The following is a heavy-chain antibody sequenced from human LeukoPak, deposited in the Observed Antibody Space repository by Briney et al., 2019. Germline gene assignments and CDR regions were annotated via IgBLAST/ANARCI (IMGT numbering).Heavy chain of an antibody. D-gene: IGHD4-17*01. CDR3: ARGTYGYYMDV. CDR2: IYRSGST. Sequence: PSETLSLACSGSNYSISNSLYWGWLRQPPGKGLEWIGSIYRSGSTFYNPSLKSRVTISLDTSKNQFSLKLSSVTAADTAVYFCARGTYGYYMDVWGKGTTVTVSS. V-gene: IGHV4-38-2*02. J-gene: IGHJ6*03. CDR1: NYSISNSLY.